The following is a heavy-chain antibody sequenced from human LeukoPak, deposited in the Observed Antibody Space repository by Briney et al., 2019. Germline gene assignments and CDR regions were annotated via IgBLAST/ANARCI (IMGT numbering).Heavy chain of an antibody. CDR2: IKEDGSQK. D-gene: IGHD2-2*01. Sequence: GGSLRLSCEASGFTFSSYWMDWLRQAPGKGLEWVASIKEDGSQKDYVDSVKGRFTISRDNAENSLYLQMKSLRAEDTAIYYCATDRGYASFGHWGPGTLVTVSS. CDR3: ATDRGYASFGH. V-gene: IGHV3-7*01. J-gene: IGHJ4*02. CDR1: GFTFSSYW.